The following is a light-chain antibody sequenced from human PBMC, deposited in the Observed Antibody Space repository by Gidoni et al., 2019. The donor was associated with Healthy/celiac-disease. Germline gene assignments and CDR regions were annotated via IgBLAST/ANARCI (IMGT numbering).Light chain of an antibody. V-gene: IGLV2-14*03. CDR2: DVS. CDR3: SSYTSSSTRRVV. CDR1: SSDVGCYNY. Sequence: QSALTQPASVSGSPGQSNTISCTGTSSDVGCYNYVSWYQQHPGKAPKLMIYDVSNRPSGVSNRFSGSKSGNTASLTISGLQAEDEADYYCSSYTSSSTRRVVFGGGTKLTVL. J-gene: IGLJ2*01.